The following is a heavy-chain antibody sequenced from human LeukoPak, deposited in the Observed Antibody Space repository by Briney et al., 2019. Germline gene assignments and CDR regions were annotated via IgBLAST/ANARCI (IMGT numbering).Heavy chain of an antibody. Sequence: SETLSLTCSVSGDSTTSYYWSWIRQSPGKGLEWLGLIYKSGDVNYHPSFRSRLFMSVDRSKSQVSLRLRSVTAADTAVYYCASGKYFYDDAGSVNRASRTALDLWARGTMVIVSS. V-gene: IGHV4-59*01. J-gene: IGHJ3*01. CDR2: IYKSGDV. CDR1: GDSTTSYY. CDR3: ASGKYFYDDAGSVNRASRTALDL. D-gene: IGHD3-16*01.